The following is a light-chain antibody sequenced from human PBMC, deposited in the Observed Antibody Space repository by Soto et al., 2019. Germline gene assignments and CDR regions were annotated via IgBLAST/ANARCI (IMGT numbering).Light chain of an antibody. Sequence: EILLTQYPDTLSLSPGERATLSCRASQSVGSSLAWYQQKLGQAPRLLIYAASDRATGIPGRFSGSGSGTDFTLIISSLEPEDFAFYYCQQGNTWPWTFGQGTKVDIK. V-gene: IGKV3-11*01. CDR1: QSVGSS. J-gene: IGKJ1*01. CDR3: QQGNTWPWT. CDR2: AAS.